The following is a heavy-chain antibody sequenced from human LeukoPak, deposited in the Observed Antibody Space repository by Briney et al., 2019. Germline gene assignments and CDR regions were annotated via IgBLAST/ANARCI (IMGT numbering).Heavy chain of an antibody. J-gene: IGHJ3*02. D-gene: IGHD4-17*01. CDR3: ARDLYGVRAFDI. CDR1: GGSISSSSYY. V-gene: IGHV4-39*07. CDR2: IYYSGSS. Sequence: SETLSLTCTVSGGSISSSSYYWGWIRQPPGKGLEWIGSIYYSGSSYYNPSLKSRVTISVDTSKNQFSLKLSSVTAADTAVYYCARDLYGVRAFDIWGQGTMVTVSS.